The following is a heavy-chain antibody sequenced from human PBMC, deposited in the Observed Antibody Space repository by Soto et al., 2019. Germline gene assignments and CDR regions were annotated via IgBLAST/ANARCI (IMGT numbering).Heavy chain of an antibody. CDR1: GFTFSSSA. J-gene: IGHJ2*01. V-gene: IGHV3-30*18. CDR2: ISFDGSNK. CDR3: AKGVLGSDWYFDL. D-gene: IGHD6-19*01. Sequence: QVQLVESGGGVVQPGRSLRLSCAASGFTFSSSAMHWVRQAPGEGLEWVAVISFDGSNKYYADSVKGRFTISRDNSKNTLCLQMNSLRAEDTAVYYCAKGVLGSDWYFDLWGRGTLVTVSS.